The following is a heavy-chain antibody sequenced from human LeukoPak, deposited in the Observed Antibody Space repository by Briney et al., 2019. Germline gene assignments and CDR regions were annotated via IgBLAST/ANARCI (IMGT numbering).Heavy chain of an antibody. V-gene: IGHV4-34*01. CDR3: ARGGPYDFWSGYLLEPNYYYGMDV. CDR1: GGSFSVYY. CDR2: INHSGST. J-gene: IGHJ6*02. D-gene: IGHD3-3*01. Sequence: SETLSLTCAVYGGSFSVYYWSWIRQPPGKGLEWIGEINHSGSTNYNPSLKSRVTISVDTSKNQFSLKLSSVTAADTAVYYCARGGPYDFWSGYLLEPNYYYGMDVWGQGTTVTVSS.